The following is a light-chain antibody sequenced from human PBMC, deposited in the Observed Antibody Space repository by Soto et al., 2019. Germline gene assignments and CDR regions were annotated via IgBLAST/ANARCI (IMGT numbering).Light chain of an antibody. J-gene: IGLJ1*01. CDR1: SSDVGGYNY. V-gene: IGLV2-14*01. Sequence: QSVLTQPASVSGSPGQSITISCTGTSSDVGGYNYVSWYQQHPGEAPKLMIYEVSNRPSGVSNRFSGSKSGNTASLTISGLQAEDVADYYCSSYTRSSSPYVFGTGTKVTVL. CDR2: EVS. CDR3: SSYTRSSSPYV.